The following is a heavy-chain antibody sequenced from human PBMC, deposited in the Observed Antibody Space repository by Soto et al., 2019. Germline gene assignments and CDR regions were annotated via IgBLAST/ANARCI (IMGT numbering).Heavy chain of an antibody. J-gene: IGHJ3*02. V-gene: IGHV1-69*01. Sequence: QVQLVQSGAEVKKPGSSVKVSCKASGGTFSSYAISWVRQAPGQGLEWMGGIIPIFGTANYAQKFQGRVTITADESTSTAYMELSSLRYEDTAVYYCARLKSTYYYDSSGYYYPTHAFDIWGQGTMVTVSS. CDR2: IIPIFGTA. CDR3: ARLKSTYYYDSSGYYYPTHAFDI. CDR1: GGTFSSYA. D-gene: IGHD3-22*01.